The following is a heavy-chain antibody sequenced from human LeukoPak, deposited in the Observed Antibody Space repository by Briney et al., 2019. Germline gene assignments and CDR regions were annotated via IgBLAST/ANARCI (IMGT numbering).Heavy chain of an antibody. CDR2: ISHSGST. D-gene: IGHD2-2*01. CDR1: GGSFSGYY. Sequence: SETLSLTCAVYGGSFSGYYWRWLRQPPGKGVEWIGEISHSGSTNYNPSLKSRVTISVDTSKNLFSLKLSSVTAADTAVYYCARLPTKYCSSTSCAPPDLDYWGQGTLVTVSS. CDR3: ARLPTKYCSSTSCAPPDLDY. J-gene: IGHJ4*02. V-gene: IGHV4-34*01.